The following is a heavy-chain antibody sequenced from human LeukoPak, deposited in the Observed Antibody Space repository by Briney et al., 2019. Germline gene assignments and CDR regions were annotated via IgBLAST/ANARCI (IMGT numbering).Heavy chain of an antibody. D-gene: IGHD1-7*01. Sequence: GGSLRLSCAVSGLTFNNYAMSWVRQAPGKGLEWVAVISKDGSDKYYPGSVRGRFTISRDNSKNTIYLQMGSLRAEDTAIYYCARDYWWNYDYWGQGTLVTVSS. CDR1: GLTFNNYA. J-gene: IGHJ4*02. CDR2: ISKDGSDK. CDR3: ARDYWWNYDY. V-gene: IGHV3-30-3*01.